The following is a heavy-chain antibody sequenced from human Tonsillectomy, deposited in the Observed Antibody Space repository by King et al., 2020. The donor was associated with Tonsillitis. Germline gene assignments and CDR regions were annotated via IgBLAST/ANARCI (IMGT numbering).Heavy chain of an antibody. CDR3: ARYEGGVFDP. CDR2: IEKSENT. CDR1: GGSISGGAYY. Sequence: QLQESGPGLVKPSQTLSLTCTVSGGSISGGAYYWSWIRQHPGKGMEWIGYIEKSENTYYNPSLKSRLTISLDTSKNQFSLRLSSATAADTAVYYCARYEGGVFDPWGQGTLVTVSS. J-gene: IGHJ5*02. V-gene: IGHV4-31*03. D-gene: IGHD2-15*01.